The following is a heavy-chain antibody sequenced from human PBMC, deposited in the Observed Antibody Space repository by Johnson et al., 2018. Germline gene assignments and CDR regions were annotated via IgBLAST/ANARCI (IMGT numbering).Heavy chain of an antibody. V-gene: IGHV3-15*01. J-gene: IGHJ4*02. CDR2: IKSKSSGGTV. CDR1: GFTFSDAW. CDR3: TTSAYTIAGFDY. D-gene: IGHD5-18*01. Sequence: VQLEQSGGGLVKPGGSLRLSCAASGFTFSDAWMSWVRQTPGKGLEWVGHIKSKSSGGTVDYTAPVKGRFPISRDDSKNTLYVQMNSRKSEDTAVYYCTTSAYTIAGFDYWGQGTLVTVSS.